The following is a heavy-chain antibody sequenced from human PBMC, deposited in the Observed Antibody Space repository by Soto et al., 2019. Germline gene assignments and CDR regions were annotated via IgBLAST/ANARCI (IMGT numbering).Heavy chain of an antibody. J-gene: IGHJ4*02. CDR3: AKGSYSGIYSDFDY. V-gene: IGHV3-30*18. D-gene: IGHD1-26*01. Sequence: PVGSLGLSCTASGFIFRRYGMYWVRPAPGKGLEWVAAISYDGGSKYYADSVKGRFTISRDTSKNTLYLQMNSLRAEDTAMYYCAKGSYSGIYSDFDYWGQGTLVTVSS. CDR2: ISYDGGSK. CDR1: GFIFRRYG.